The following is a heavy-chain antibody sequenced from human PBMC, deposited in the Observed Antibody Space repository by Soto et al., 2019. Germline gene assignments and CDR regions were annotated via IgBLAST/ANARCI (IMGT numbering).Heavy chain of an antibody. D-gene: IGHD5-12*01. CDR1: GGSISSGGYS. Sequence: QLQLQESGSGLVKPSQTLSLTCAVSGGSISSGGYSWSWIRQPPGKGLEWIGYIYHSGSTYYNPSLKSRVTRSVDRSKSQFSLKLSSVPAADTAVYYCAAGGGLPRYYWGQGTLVTVSS. V-gene: IGHV4-30-2*01. J-gene: IGHJ4*02. CDR3: AAGGGLPRYY. CDR2: IYHSGST.